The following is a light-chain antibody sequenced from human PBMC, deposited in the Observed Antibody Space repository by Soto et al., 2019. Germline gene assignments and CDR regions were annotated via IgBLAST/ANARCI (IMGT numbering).Light chain of an antibody. V-gene: IGKV3-20*01. CDR1: QSVSSSY. J-gene: IGKJ4*01. CDR2: GAS. Sequence: EIVLTQSPGTLSLSPGERATLSCRASQSVSSSYLAWYQQKPGQAPRLLIYGASSRATGIPDRFSGSGSRTDFTLTISRMEPEDFAVYYWHQYGSSPTFGGGTNVEIK. CDR3: HQYGSSPT.